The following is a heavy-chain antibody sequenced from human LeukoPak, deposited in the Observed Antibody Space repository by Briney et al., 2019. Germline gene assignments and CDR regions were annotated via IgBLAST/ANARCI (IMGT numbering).Heavy chain of an antibody. Sequence: SETLSLTCTVAGGSISSYYWSWIRQPPGKGLEWIGYIYYSGSTNYNPSLKSRVTISVDTSKNQFSLKLSSVTAADTAVYYCARGAFGGVIDYWGQGTLVTVSS. D-gene: IGHD3-16*01. CDR2: IYYSGST. CDR3: ARGAFGGVIDY. J-gene: IGHJ4*02. CDR1: GGSISSYY. V-gene: IGHV4-59*01.